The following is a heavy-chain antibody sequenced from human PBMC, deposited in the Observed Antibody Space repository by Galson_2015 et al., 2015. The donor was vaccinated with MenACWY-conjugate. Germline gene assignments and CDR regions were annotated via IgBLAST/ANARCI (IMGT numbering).Heavy chain of an antibody. CDR1: GFTVTSNY. V-gene: IGHV3-66*01. CDR3: ARENVATLIDL. J-gene: IGHJ5*02. D-gene: IGHD2-15*01. CDR2: IYAGGST. Sequence: SLRLSCAAAGFTVTSNYMCWVRQAPGKALEWVSVIYAGGSTDYADSVRGRFTISRDNSRNTLYLQMDSLRPEDTALYYCARENVATLIDLWGQGTLVTVSS.